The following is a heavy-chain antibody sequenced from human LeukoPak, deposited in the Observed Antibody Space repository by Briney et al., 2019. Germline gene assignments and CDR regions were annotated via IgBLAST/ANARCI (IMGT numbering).Heavy chain of an antibody. CDR3: AAYFQH. J-gene: IGHJ1*01. V-gene: IGHV3-48*02. Sequence: GGPLRLSCVASGFTFSTYSMNWVRQAPGKGLEWVSYISSSSGSIYYADSVKGRFTISRDNAKNSLFLQMNSLRDEDTAVYYCAAYFQHWGQGTLVTVSS. CDR2: ISSSSGSI. CDR1: GFTFSTYS.